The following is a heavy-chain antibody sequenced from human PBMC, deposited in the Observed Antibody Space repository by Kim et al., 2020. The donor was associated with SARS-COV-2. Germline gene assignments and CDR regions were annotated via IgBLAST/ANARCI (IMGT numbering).Heavy chain of an antibody. J-gene: IGHJ4*02. V-gene: IGHV3-53*01. CDR3: ESGLYGGLVDY. CDR2: IYSGGST. Sequence: GGSLRLSCAASGFTVSSNYMSWVRQAPGKGLEWVSVIYSGGSTYYADSVKGRFTSSRDNSKNTLYLQMNSLRAEDTAVYYCESGLYGGLVDYWGQGTLVTVSS. CDR1: GFTVSSNY. D-gene: IGHD5-12*01.